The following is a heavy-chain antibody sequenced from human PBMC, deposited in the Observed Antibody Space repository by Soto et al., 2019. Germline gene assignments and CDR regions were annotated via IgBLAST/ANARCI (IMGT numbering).Heavy chain of an antibody. CDR2: ISGSGGST. D-gene: IGHD1-26*01. V-gene: IGHV3-23*01. CDR3: AKGLSGSYYGGAFDI. CDR1: GFTFSSYA. Sequence: GGSLRLSCAASGFTFSSYAMSWVRQAPGKGLEWVSAISGSGGSTYYADSVKGRFTISRDNSKNTLYLQMNSLRAKDTAVYYCAKGLSGSYYGGAFDIWGQGTMVTVSS. J-gene: IGHJ3*02.